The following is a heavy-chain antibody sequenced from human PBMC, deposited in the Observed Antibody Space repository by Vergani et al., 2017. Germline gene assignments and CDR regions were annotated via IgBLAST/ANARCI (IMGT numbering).Heavy chain of an antibody. CDR2: ISAYNGDT. CDR3: ARSRYNWDLDP. J-gene: IGHJ5*02. CDR1: GYTFTSYY. D-gene: IGHD1-20*01. Sequence: QVQLVQSGAEVKKPGASVRVSCKASGYTFTSYYMHWVRQAPGQGLEWVGWISAYNGDTNYQERLQGRVTMTTDTSTSTAYMELRSLRSDDTAVYYCARSRYNWDLDPWGQGTLVTVSS. V-gene: IGHV1-18*04.